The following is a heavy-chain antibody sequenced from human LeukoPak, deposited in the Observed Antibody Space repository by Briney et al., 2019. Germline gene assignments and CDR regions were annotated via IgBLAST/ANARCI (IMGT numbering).Heavy chain of an antibody. CDR2: INHSGST. CDR1: GGSFSGYY. J-gene: IGHJ2*01. CDR3: ARATRLKHIVVVTATHFDL. D-gene: IGHD2-21*02. Sequence: PSETLSLTCAVYGGSFSGYYWSWIRQPPGKGVEWIGEINHSGSTNYNPSLKSRVTISVDTSKNQFSLKLSSVTAADAAVYYCARATRLKHIVVVTATHFDLWGRGTLVTVSS. V-gene: IGHV4-34*01.